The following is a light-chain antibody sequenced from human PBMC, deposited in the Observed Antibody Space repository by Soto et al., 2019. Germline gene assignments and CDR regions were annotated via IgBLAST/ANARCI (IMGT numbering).Light chain of an antibody. CDR3: QQYGSSPWT. CDR2: GAS. J-gene: IGKJ1*01. Sequence: ETVSTQSPDTLSLSPGERATLSCRASQTIRSNYLAWYRQTPGQAPRLLIYGASNRATGIADRFSGSGSGTDFTLIISRLEPEDFALYYCQQYGSSPWTFGQGTKVEIK. V-gene: IGKV3-20*01. CDR1: QTIRSNY.